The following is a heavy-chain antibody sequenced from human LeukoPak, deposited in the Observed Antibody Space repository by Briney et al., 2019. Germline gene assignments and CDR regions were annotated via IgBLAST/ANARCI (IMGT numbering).Heavy chain of an antibody. CDR2: IYHSGNT. J-gene: IGHJ4*02. V-gene: IGHV4-38-2*02. Sequence: SETLSLTCTVSGYSISSGFYWGWIRQPPGKGLEWIGSIYHSGNTYYNPSLKSRVTISVDTSKNQFSLKLSSVTAADTAVYYCARVGGGYGYLSYWGQGTLVTISS. CDR3: ARVGGGYGYLSY. CDR1: GYSISSGFY. D-gene: IGHD5-18*01.